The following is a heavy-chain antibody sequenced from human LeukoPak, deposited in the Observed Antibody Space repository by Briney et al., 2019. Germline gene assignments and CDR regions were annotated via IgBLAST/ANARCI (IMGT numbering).Heavy chain of an antibody. CDR3: ATRRGNSGSYLKREFDY. CDR2: IIPIFGTA. Sequence: GASVKVSCKASGGTFSSYAISWVRQAPGQGLEWMGGIIPIFGTANYAQKFQGRVTITTDESTSTAYMELSSLRSEDTAVYYCATRRGNSGSYLKREFDYWGQGTLVTVSS. V-gene: IGHV1-69*05. J-gene: IGHJ4*02. D-gene: IGHD1-26*01. CDR1: GGTFSSYA.